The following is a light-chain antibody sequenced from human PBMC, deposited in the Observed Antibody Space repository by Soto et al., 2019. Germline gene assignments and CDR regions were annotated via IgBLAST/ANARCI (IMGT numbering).Light chain of an antibody. Sequence: DIQMTQSPSTLSASVGDRVTITCRASQSISSWLAWYQQKPGKAPKLLIYDASSLESGVPSRFSGSGSGTELTLTISSLQPDDFATYYCQQYNSYSPLFGQGTKLEIK. J-gene: IGKJ2*01. CDR1: QSISSW. CDR2: DAS. CDR3: QQYNSYSPL. V-gene: IGKV1-5*01.